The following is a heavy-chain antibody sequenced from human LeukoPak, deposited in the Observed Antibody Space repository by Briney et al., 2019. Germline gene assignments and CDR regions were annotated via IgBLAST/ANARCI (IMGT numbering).Heavy chain of an antibody. CDR2: IYPGNSDT. V-gene: IGHV5-51*01. D-gene: IGHD6-19*01. CDR1: GYSFTSYW. CDR3: ARRRITVAAMEDYFDH. J-gene: IGHJ4*02. Sequence: GESLKISCKGSGYSFTSYWIGWVRQMPGKGLEWMGIIYPGNSDTRYSPSFQGHVTISADKSISTAFLQWSSLRASDTAIYYCARRRITVAAMEDYFDHWGQGTPVTVSS.